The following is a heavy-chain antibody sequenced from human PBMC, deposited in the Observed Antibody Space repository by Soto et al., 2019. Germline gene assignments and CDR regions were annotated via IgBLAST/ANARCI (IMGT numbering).Heavy chain of an antibody. CDR1: GYTVTSYD. CDR2: MNPNSGNT. V-gene: IGHV1-8*01. J-gene: IGHJ6*02. Sequence: ASVKVSCKASGYTVTSYDINWVRQATGQGLEWMGWMNPNSGNTGYAQKFQGRVTMTRNTSISTAYMELSSLRSEDTAVYYCAREPGGSSYGQPYYYYYCGMDVRGQGTTGTASS. CDR3: AREPGGSSYGQPYYYYYCGMDV. D-gene: IGHD5-18*01.